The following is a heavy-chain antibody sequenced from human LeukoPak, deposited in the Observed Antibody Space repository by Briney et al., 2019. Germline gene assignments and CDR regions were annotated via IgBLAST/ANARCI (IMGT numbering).Heavy chain of an antibody. Sequence: ASVKVSCKASGYTFTSYYIHWVRQAPGQGLEWMGVINPSAGSTRYAQKFQGRVTMTRDTSTSTVYMELSSLRSDDTAVYYCARERKSEGWYFDLWGRGTLVTVSS. CDR3: ARERKSEGWYFDL. V-gene: IGHV1-46*01. J-gene: IGHJ2*01. CDR2: INPSAGST. CDR1: GYTFTSYY.